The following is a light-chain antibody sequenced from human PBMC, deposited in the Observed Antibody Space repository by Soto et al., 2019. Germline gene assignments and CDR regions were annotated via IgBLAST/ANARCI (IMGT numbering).Light chain of an antibody. Sequence: QLVLTQSPSASASPGASVKLTCTLSSGHSDYAIAWHQQQPEKGPRYLMKVTSDGSHTKGDGIPDRFSGSSSGADRYLTISGLRSDDEADYYCQAWGTGGVFGGGTKLTVL. CDR2: VTSDGSH. CDR1: SGHSDYA. J-gene: IGLJ3*02. V-gene: IGLV4-69*01. CDR3: QAWGTGGV.